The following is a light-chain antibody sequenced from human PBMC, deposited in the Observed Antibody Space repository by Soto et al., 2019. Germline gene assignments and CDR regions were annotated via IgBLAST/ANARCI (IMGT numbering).Light chain of an antibody. V-gene: IGLV1-51*01. Sequence: QPVLTQPPSVSAAPGQKVTISCSGSSSNIGNNYVSWYQQFPGTAPKVLIYDNNGRPSGIPDRFSGAKSGTSATLAITGLQTGDEADYYCGTWDNTLSAWVFGGGTKLTVL. CDR3: GTWDNTLSAWV. J-gene: IGLJ2*01. CDR1: SSNIGNNY. CDR2: DNN.